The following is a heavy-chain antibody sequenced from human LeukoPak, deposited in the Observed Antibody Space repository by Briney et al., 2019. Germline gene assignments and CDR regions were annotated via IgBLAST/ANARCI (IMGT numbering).Heavy chain of an antibody. J-gene: IGHJ4*02. Sequence: SETLSLTCTVSGGSMSNYYWSWIRQPPGKGLEWIGYIYHIGNTNYNPSLERRLTISIDKSNNQFSLSLSSVTAADTAIYYRARAWGYSYGPDYWGQGTLVIVSS. CDR1: GGSMSNYY. V-gene: IGHV4-59*01. D-gene: IGHD5-18*01. CDR3: ARAWGYSYGPDY. CDR2: IYHIGNT.